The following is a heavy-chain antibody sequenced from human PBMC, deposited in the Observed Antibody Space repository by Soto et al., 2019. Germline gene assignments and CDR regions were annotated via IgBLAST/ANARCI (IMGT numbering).Heavy chain of an antibody. Sequence: XSVKVSCKASGCTFTRYGISWVRQAPGQGLEWIGWISAXNGNTXYAQKPPGRVXXTTDTSTXXDYMELRSMRSDDTAVYYCASGWFGEFVYYFDYWGQGTLATAPS. CDR3: ASGWFGEFVYYFDY. CDR2: ISAXNGNT. J-gene: IGHJ4*02. D-gene: IGHD3-10*01. CDR1: GCTFTRYG. V-gene: IGHV1-18*01.